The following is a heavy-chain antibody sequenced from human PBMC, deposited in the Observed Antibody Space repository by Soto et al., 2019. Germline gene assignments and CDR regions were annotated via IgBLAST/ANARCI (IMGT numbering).Heavy chain of an antibody. V-gene: IGHV3-23*01. CDR2: ISGSGGST. Sequence: GGSLRLSCAASGFTFSSYAMSWVRQAAGKGLEWVSAISGSGGSTYYADSVKGRFTISRDNSKNTLYLQMNSLRAEDTAVYYCAKDYPGVFLIDYYYDMDVSGQGTTFTVSS. D-gene: IGHD3-22*01. J-gene: IGHJ6*02. CDR1: GFTFSSYA. CDR3: AKDYPGVFLIDYYYDMDV.